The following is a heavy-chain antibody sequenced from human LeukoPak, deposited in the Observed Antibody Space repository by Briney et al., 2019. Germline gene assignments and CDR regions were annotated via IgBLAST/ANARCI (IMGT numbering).Heavy chain of an antibody. J-gene: IGHJ5*02. CDR2: INHSGST. V-gene: IGHV4-34*01. D-gene: IGHD3-10*01. CDR1: GGSFSGYY. CDR3: ARHLGYYYGSGMKYNWFDP. Sequence: PSETLSLTCAVYGGSFSGYYWSWIRQPPGKGLEWIGEINHSGSTNYNPSLKSRVTISVDTSKNQFSLKLSSVTAADTAVYYCARHLGYYYGSGMKYNWFDPWGQGTLVTVSS.